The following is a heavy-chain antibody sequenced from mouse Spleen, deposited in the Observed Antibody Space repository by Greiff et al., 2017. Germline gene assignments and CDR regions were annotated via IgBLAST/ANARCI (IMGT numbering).Heavy chain of an antibody. CDR3: ARYSSGYVGFDY. CDR2: IDPSDSYT. V-gene: IGHV1-50*01. J-gene: IGHJ2*01. CDR1: GYTFTSYW. Sequence: QVQLQQPGAELVKPGASVKLSCKASGYTFTSYWMQWVKQRPGQGLEWIGEIDPSDSYTNYNQKFKGKATLTVDTSSSTAYMQLSSLTSEDSAVYYCARYSSGYVGFDYWGQGTTLTVSS. D-gene: IGHD3-1*01.